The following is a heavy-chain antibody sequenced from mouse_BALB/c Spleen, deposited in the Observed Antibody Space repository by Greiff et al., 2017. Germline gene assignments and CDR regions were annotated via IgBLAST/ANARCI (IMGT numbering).Heavy chain of an antibody. CDR3: AQLWLRPY. CDR2: IYPGDGAT. D-gene: IGHD3-1*01. CDR1: GYAFSSSW. J-gene: IGHJ3*01. Sequence: VKLMESGPELVKPGASVKISCTASGYAFSSSWMNWVKQRPGQGLEWIGRIYPGDGATNYNGKFKGKATLTADKSSSTAYMQLNSLASVDSAVYFCAQLWLRPYWGQGTLVTVSA. V-gene: IGHV1-82*01.